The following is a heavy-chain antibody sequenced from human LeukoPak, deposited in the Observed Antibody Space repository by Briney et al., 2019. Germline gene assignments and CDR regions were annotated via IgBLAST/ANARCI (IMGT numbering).Heavy chain of an antibody. D-gene: IGHD6-19*01. J-gene: IGHJ5*02. V-gene: IGHV1-2*02. Sequence: ASVKVSCKASGYTFTGYYMHWVRQAPGQGLEWMGWINPNSGGTNYAQKLQGRVTMTRDTSISTAYMELSRLRSDDTAVYYCARVPSGYSSGWSNHWFDPWGQGTLVTVSS. CDR2: INPNSGGT. CDR3: ARVPSGYSSGWSNHWFDP. CDR1: GYTFTGYY.